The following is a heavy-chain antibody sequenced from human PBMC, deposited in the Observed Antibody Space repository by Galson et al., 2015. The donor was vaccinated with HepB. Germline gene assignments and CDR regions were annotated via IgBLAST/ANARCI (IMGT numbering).Heavy chain of an antibody. J-gene: IGHJ4*02. V-gene: IGHV3-13*01. CDR3: ARGHYARETYTFGWFSFYFDV. D-gene: IGHD5-18*01. CDR1: GFTFSNYD. Sequence: SLRLSCAASGFTFSNYDMHWVRQATGKGLEWVSGIDTTGDTYYPGSVKRRFTISRENAKNSLYLQINSLRAADTAVYYCARGHYARETYTFGWFSFYFDVWGQETLVTASS. CDR2: IDTTGDT.